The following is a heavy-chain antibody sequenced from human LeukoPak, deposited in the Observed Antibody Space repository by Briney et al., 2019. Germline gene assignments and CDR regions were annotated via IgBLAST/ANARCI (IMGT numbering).Heavy chain of an antibody. CDR2: INWNGRST. J-gene: IGHJ4*02. Sequence: GGSLRLSCATSGFTYDDYGMSWVRQAPGNGLEWVSDINWNGRSTRYADSVKPRFTISRDNAKNSLYLQMNSLRADDTALYYCARRDTVMFGFEYWGQGTLVTVSS. V-gene: IGHV3-20*04. CDR1: GFTYDDYG. D-gene: IGHD5-18*01. CDR3: ARRDTVMFGFEY.